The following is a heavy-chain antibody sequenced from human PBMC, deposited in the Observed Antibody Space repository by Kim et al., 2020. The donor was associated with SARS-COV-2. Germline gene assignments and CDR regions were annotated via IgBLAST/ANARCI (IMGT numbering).Heavy chain of an antibody. D-gene: IGHD6-13*01. V-gene: IGHV3-23*01. Sequence: DSVRGRFTISRDDAKNTLFLQMNILRVEDTAVYYCVRGGLPADGERYFQHWGQGTLVTVSS. J-gene: IGHJ1*01. CDR3: VRGGLPADGERYFQH.